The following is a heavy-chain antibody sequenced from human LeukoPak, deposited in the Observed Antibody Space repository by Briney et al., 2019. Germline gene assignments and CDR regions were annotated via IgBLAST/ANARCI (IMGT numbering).Heavy chain of an antibody. J-gene: IGHJ6*02. CDR3: ASHPHEPGMDV. V-gene: IGHV3-23*01. Sequence: GGSLRLSCAASGFTFSSYAMSWVRQAPGKGLEWVSTISASGGSTYYADSVKGRFTISRDNAKNSLYLQMNSLRAEDTAVYYCASHPHEPGMDVWGQGTTVTVSS. D-gene: IGHD1-14*01. CDR1: GFTFSSYA. CDR2: ISASGGST.